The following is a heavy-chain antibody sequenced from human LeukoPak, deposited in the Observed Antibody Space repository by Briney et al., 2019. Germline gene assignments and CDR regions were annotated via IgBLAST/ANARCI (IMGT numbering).Heavy chain of an antibody. Sequence: SVKVSCKASGGTFSSYAISWVRQAPGQGLEWMGGIIPIFGTANYAQKFQGRVTITADESTSTAYMELSSLRSEDTAVYYCASFGYCSGGSCYDYYYYGMDVWGQGTTVTVSS. CDR2: IIPIFGTA. J-gene: IGHJ6*02. CDR3: ASFGYCSGGSCYDYYYYGMDV. CDR1: GGTFSSYA. V-gene: IGHV1-69*13. D-gene: IGHD2-15*01.